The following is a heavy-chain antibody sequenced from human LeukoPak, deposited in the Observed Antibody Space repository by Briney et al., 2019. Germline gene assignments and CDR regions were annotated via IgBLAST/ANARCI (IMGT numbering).Heavy chain of an antibody. J-gene: IGHJ3*02. CDR1: GFTFNNYW. CDR2: KKQDGSQK. Sequence: GGSLTLSCAASGFTFNNYWMSWVRQAPGKGLEWVANKKQDGSQKYHVDSAKGRFTISRDNAKNSLYLQMDSLRAEDTAVYYCARVSPDTESHAFDIWGQGTMVTVSS. D-gene: IGHD5-18*01. CDR3: ARVSPDTESHAFDI. V-gene: IGHV3-7*03.